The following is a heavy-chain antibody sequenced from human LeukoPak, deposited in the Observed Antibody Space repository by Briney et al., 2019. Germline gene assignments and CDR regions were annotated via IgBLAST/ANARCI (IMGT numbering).Heavy chain of an antibody. J-gene: IGHJ5*02. V-gene: IGHV3-66*01. Sequence: GGSLRLSCAASGFTFSSYAMSWVRQAPGKGLEWVSVIYSGGSTYYADSVKGRFTISRDNSKNTLYLQMNSLRAEDTAVYYCARDAGYCSSTSCWFDPWGQGTLVTVSS. CDR1: GFTFSSYA. D-gene: IGHD2-2*01. CDR2: IYSGGST. CDR3: ARDAGYCSSTSCWFDP.